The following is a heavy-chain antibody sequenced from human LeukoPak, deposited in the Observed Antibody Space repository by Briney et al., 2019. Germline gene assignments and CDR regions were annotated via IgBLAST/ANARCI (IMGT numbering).Heavy chain of an antibody. J-gene: IGHJ6*02. D-gene: IGHD2-15*01. CDR2: FDPEDGET. CDR3: ARDIVVVVAAHEGYYYYGMDV. CDR1: GYTLTELS. Sequence: ASVKVSCKVSGYTLTELSMHWVRQAPGKGLEWMGGFDPEDGETIYAQKFQGRVTMTEDTSASTAYMELSSLRSEDTAVYYCARDIVVVVAAHEGYYYYGMDVWGQGTTVTVSS. V-gene: IGHV1-24*01.